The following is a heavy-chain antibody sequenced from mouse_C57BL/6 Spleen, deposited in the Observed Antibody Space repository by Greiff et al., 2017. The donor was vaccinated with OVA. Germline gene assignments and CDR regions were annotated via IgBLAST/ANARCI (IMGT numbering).Heavy chain of an antibody. D-gene: IGHD3-2*02. CDR2: INPSTGGT. Sequence: VQLQQSGPELVKPGASVKISCKASGYSFTGYYMNWVKQSPEKSLEWIGEINPSTGGTTYNQKFKAKATLTVDKSSRTAYMQLKGLTSEDSAVDDCARSRSYSDSSGFAYWGQGTLVTVSA. CDR1: GYSFTGYY. V-gene: IGHV1-42*01. J-gene: IGHJ3*01. CDR3: ARSRSYSDSSGFAY.